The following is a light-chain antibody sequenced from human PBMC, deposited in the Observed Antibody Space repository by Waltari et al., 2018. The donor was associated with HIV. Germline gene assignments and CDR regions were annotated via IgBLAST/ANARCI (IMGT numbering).Light chain of an antibody. CDR2: DVS. V-gene: IGLV2-14*03. CDR3: SAYTSSSTLV. CDR1: SSDVGGSNY. J-gene: IGLJ2*01. Sequence: QSALTQPASVSGSPGQSITISCTGTSSDVGGSNYVSWYQQHPGKAPNLMIYDVSNRPSGVSNRCSGSKSGNTASLTSSGLQAEDEADYYCSAYTSSSTLVFGGGTKLTVL.